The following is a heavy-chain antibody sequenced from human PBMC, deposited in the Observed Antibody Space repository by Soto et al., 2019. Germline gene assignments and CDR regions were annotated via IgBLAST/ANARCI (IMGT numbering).Heavy chain of an antibody. J-gene: IGHJ6*02. D-gene: IGHD1-20*01. CDR2: ARHDGSDI. CDR1: AFIFPGYG. CDR3: AIEVFNASYYFYCMDV. Sequence: GGSLRLSCAASAFIFPGYGMHWVRQSPGKGLEWVAVARHDGSDIHYADSVKGRFTISRDNSKNTLYLQMNSLRAEDTAAYYSAIEVFNASYYFYCMDVWGQGATVTVSS. V-gene: IGHV3-30*02.